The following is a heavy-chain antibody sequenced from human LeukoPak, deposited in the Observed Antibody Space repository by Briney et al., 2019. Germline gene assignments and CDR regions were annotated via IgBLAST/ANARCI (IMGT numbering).Heavy chain of an antibody. Sequence: GGSLRLSCAASGFTFSSYWMSWVRQAPGKGLEWVANIKQDGSEKYYVDSVKGRFTISRDNAKNSLYLQMNSLRAEDTAVYYCARDLVTASNWFDPWGQGTLVTVSS. J-gene: IGHJ5*02. V-gene: IGHV3-7*01. CDR3: ARDLVTASNWFDP. D-gene: IGHD2-21*02. CDR1: GFTFSSYW. CDR2: IKQDGSEK.